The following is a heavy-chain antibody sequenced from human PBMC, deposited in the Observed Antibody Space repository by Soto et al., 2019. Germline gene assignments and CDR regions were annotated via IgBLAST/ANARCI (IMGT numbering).Heavy chain of an antibody. Sequence: QLKLQESGSGLVKPSQTLSLTCAVSGGSISSGGYSWSWIRQPPGKGLEWIGYIYHSGNTYYNPSLKSRVTISVVRSKNQFSLKLSSVTAADTAVYYCARVPDRWGQGTLVTVSS. CDR2: IYHSGNT. CDR1: GGSISSGGYS. CDR3: ARVPDR. D-gene: IGHD2-2*01. V-gene: IGHV4-30-2*01. J-gene: IGHJ5*02.